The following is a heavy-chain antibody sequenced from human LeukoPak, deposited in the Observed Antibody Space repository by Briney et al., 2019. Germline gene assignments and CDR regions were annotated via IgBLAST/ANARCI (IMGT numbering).Heavy chain of an antibody. J-gene: IGHJ6*03. CDR2: ISPYSAYT. CDR3: ANVAKGRYFFYYMDA. CDR1: GDSTNTYG. V-gene: IGHV1-18*04. Sequence: ASVKVSCKASGDSTNTYGVAWVRQAPGQGLERIGWISPYSAYTKYADALQGRVTMTTDTSTTTSYMELRSLRSDGTAVYFCANVAKGRYFFYYMDAWGKGTTVTVS.